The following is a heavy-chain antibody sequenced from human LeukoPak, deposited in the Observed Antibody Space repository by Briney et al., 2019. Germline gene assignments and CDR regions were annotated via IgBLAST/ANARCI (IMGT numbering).Heavy chain of an antibody. CDR2: ISTTGTTV. Sequence: GGSLRLSCAASGFTFSTYDMNWVRQAPGKGLEWVSHISTTGTTVYYADAVKGRFTISRDNAKNSLYLQMNSLRAEDTAVYYCARGETAVTSYLHFRGQGTLVTVSS. J-gene: IGHJ4*02. CDR1: GFTFSTYD. D-gene: IGHD2-21*02. V-gene: IGHV3-48*03. CDR3: ARGETAVTSYLHF.